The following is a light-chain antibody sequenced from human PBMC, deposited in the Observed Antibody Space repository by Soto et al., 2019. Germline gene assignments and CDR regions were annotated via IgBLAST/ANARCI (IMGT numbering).Light chain of an antibody. CDR3: SSYAGSNTWV. CDR2: EVS. J-gene: IGLJ3*02. Sequence: QSALTQPPSASGSPGQSVTISCTGTSSDVGAYNYVSWYQQHPGKAPQLMIYEVSKRPSGVPDRFSGSKSGNTASLTVSGLQAEDEADYYCSSYAGSNTWVFGGGTQLTVL. V-gene: IGLV2-8*01. CDR1: SSDVGAYNY.